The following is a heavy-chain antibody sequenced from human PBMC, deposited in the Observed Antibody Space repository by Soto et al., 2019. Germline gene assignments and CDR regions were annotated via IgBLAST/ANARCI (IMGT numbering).Heavy chain of an antibody. D-gene: IGHD2-15*01. Sequence: PSETLSLTCTVSGVSITSYSCCWIRQSAGRGPEWMGLINTYGLSTYSPSFKSRLTMSLDTSKNQVYLRLISVTAADTAVYFCARVPVAVAATEDYYGLDVWGQGTTVTVSS. CDR3: ARVPVAVAATEDYYGLDV. V-gene: IGHV4-4*07. CDR2: INTYGLS. CDR1: GVSITSYS. J-gene: IGHJ6*02.